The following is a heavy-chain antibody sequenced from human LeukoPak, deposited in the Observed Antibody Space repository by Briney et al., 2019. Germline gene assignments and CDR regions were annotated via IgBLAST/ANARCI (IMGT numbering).Heavy chain of an antibody. CDR1: GGSISSTNYH. J-gene: IGHJ5*02. V-gene: IGHV4-39*07. D-gene: IGHD6-13*01. Sequence: SETLSLTCSVSGGSISSTNYHWGWIRHPPGKGLEWIGTIYYTGSTYYNPSLKSRVTISLDTSKNQFSLKLSSVTAADTAVYYCARCIAAAAPYNWFDPWGQGTLVTVSS. CDR3: ARCIAAAAPYNWFDP. CDR2: IYYTGST.